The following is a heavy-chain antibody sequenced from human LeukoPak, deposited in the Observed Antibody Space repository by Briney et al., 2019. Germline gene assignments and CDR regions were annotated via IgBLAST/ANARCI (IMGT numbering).Heavy chain of an antibody. V-gene: IGHV1-18*01. Sequence: VTVSCKASGYTFTSYGISWVRQAPGQGLEWMGWISAYNGNTNYAQKLQGRVTMTTDTSTSTAYMELRSLRSDDTAVYYCARGTVVYYYYGMDVWGQGTTVTVSS. CDR1: GYTFTSYG. J-gene: IGHJ6*02. D-gene: IGHD2-15*01. CDR3: ARGTVVYYYYGMDV. CDR2: ISAYNGNT.